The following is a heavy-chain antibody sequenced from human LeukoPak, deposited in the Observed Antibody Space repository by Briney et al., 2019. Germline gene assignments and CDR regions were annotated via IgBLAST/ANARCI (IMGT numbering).Heavy chain of an antibody. CDR3: ARVGVGYSGNILKYFFDY. Sequence: SETLSLTCTVSGGSISSYQWSWIRQPPGKGLEWIGNIYYSGSANYNPSLTSRVIISVDTPKNQFSLKLSPVIAADTAVYYCARVGVGYSGNILKYFFDYWGQGTLVTASS. D-gene: IGHD4-23*01. CDR2: IYYSGSA. CDR1: GGSISSYQ. J-gene: IGHJ4*02. V-gene: IGHV4-59*12.